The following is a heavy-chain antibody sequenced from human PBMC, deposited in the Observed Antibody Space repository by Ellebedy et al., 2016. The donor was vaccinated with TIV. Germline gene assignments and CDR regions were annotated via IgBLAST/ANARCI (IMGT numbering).Heavy chain of an antibody. V-gene: IGHV3-33*08. CDR1: GFTFSSYS. D-gene: IGHD5-24*01. CDR2: IWYDGSNK. J-gene: IGHJ4*02. CDR3: AREGVGYNYFDY. Sequence: GESLKISCAASGFTFSSYSMNWVRQAPGKGLEWVAVIWYDGSNKYCADSVKGRFTISRDNSKNTLYLQMNSLRAEDTAVYYCAREGVGYNYFDYWGQGTLVTVSS.